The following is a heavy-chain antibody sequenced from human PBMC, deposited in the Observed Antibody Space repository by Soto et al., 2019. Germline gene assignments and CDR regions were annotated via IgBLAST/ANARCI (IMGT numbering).Heavy chain of an antibody. V-gene: IGHV3-15*07. CDR3: TTDQSAILAGYYYYGMDV. CDR2: IKSKTDGGTT. CDR1: GFTFSNAW. Sequence: GGSLRLSCAASGFTFSNAWMNWVRQAPGKGLEWVGRIKSKTDGGTTDYAAPVKGRFTISRDDSKNTLYLQMNSLKTEDTAVYYCTTDQSAILAGYYYYGMDVWGQGTTVTVSS. J-gene: IGHJ6*02.